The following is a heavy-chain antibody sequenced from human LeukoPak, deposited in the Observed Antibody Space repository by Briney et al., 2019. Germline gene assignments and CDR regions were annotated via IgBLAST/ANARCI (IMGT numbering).Heavy chain of an antibody. J-gene: IGHJ4*02. CDR1: GYTFTGYY. CDR2: INPSGGST. CDR3: ARDISAGDSGSYYSNIDY. Sequence: ASVKVSCKASGYTFTGYYMHWVRQAPGQGLEWIGIINPSGGSTSYAQKFQGRVTMTRDMSTSTVYMELSSLRSEDTAVYYCARDISAGDSGSYYSNIDYWGQGTLVTVSS. V-gene: IGHV1-46*01. D-gene: IGHD3-10*01.